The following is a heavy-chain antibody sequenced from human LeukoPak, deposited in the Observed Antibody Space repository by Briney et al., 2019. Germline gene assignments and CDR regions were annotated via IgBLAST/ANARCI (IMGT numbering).Heavy chain of an antibody. V-gene: IGHV3-49*04. CDR1: GFNFGDYG. Sequence: GGSLRLSCTASGFNFGDYGMSWVRQAPGKGLEWVGFIRSKANGWTKEYAASVKGRFAISRDDSKSIAYLQMNSLKTEDTAVYYCTTGTGTYYYYYYMDVWGKGTTVTVSS. CDR2: IRSKANGWTK. D-gene: IGHD1-1*01. CDR3: TTGTGTYYYYYYMDV. J-gene: IGHJ6*03.